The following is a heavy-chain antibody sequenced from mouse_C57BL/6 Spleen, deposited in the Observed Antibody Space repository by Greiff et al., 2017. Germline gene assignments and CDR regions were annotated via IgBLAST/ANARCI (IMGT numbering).Heavy chain of an antibody. CDR3: TRDYSNWFAY. CDR2: IDPETGGT. D-gene: IGHD2-5*01. J-gene: IGHJ3*01. CDR1: GYTFTDYE. V-gene: IGHV1-15*01. Sequence: VKLVESGAELVRPGASVTLSCKASGYTFTDYEMHWVKQTPVHGLEWIGAIDPETGGTAYNQKFKGKAILTADKSSSTAYMELRSLTSEDSAVYYCTRDYSNWFAYWGQGTLVTVSA.